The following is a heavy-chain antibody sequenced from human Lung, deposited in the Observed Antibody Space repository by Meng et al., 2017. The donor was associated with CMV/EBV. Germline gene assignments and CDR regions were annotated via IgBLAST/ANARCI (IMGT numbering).Heavy chain of an antibody. CDR3: ASSIFGVVIISPLGY. Sequence: QLLHVQPAAVVSKPSTASKVSCKASGGTFSSYTSSGVLQAPVHGVNWIGRIIPIRGIANYSQNFQGRVKITADKSTSTAYMELSSLRSDDTAVYYCASSIFGVVIISPLGYWGQGTLVTVSS. D-gene: IGHD3-3*01. CDR1: GGTFSSYT. J-gene: IGHJ4*02. CDR2: IIPIRGIA. V-gene: IGHV1-69*02.